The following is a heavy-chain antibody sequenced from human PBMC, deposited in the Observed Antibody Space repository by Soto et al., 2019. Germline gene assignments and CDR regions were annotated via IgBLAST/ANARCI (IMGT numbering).Heavy chain of an antibody. Sequence: DVQLVESGGGLVKPGGSLRLSCEVSGFSFSISAMNWVRQAPGKGLEWVSSINSGSTSVRYADSVKCRFTISRDNANNSLSLHMNSLIVEDSAVYYCARGGGSLNYWGQGTLVTVSS. CDR1: GFSFSISA. J-gene: IGHJ4*02. CDR3: ARGGGSLNY. D-gene: IGHD2-15*01. CDR2: INSGSTSV. V-gene: IGHV3-21*02.